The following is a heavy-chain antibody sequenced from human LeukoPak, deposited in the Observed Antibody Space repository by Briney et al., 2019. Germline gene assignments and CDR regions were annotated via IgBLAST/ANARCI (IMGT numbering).Heavy chain of an antibody. J-gene: IGHJ5*02. CDR2: INHSGST. V-gene: IGHV4-34*01. CDR3: ARGGSGCYGQLDWFDP. Sequence: SETLSLTCAVYGGSFSGYYWSWIRQPPGKGLEWIGEINHSGSTNYNPSLKSRVTISVDTSKNQFSLKLSSVTAADTAAYYCARGGSGCYGQLDWFDPWGQGTLVTVSS. D-gene: IGHD6-25*01. CDR1: GGSFSGYY.